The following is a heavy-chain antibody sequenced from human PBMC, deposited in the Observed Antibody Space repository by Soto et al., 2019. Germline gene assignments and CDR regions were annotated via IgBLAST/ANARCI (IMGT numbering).Heavy chain of an antibody. CDR1: GFTFSTYG. Sequence: SLRLSCAASGFTFSTYGMHWVRQAPGKGLEWVAVILYDGSNKYYADSVKGRFTISRDNSKNTLYLQMNSLRAEDTAVYYCARSPQVAARTDGMDVWGQGNTVTVSS. CDR2: ILYDGSNK. J-gene: IGHJ6*02. D-gene: IGHD6-25*01. CDR3: ARSPQVAARTDGMDV. V-gene: IGHV3-33*01.